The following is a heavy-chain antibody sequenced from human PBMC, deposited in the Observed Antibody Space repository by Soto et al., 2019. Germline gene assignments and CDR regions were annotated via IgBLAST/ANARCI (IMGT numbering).Heavy chain of an antibody. D-gene: IGHD3-16*01. Sequence: EVQLLDSGGGLVQPGGSLRLSCAASGFTFGSYVMTWVRQAPGKGLEWVSAISVSGSTTYYADSVKGRFTISRDNSKNTLYLQMNNLRAEDTTVYYCAKFGGGGYRFFDPWGQGALVTVSS. CDR1: GFTFGSYV. V-gene: IGHV3-23*01. CDR2: ISVSGSTT. J-gene: IGHJ5*02. CDR3: AKFGGGGYRFFDP.